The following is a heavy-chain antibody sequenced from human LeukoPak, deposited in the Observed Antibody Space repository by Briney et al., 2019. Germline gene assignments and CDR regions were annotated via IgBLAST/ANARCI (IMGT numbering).Heavy chain of an antibody. J-gene: IGHJ6*03. D-gene: IGHD5-24*01. CDR3: ARDRRGVGYRPQYYYYYYMDV. V-gene: IGHV3-7*01. CDR1: GFSFSSYW. CDR2: IKQDGSEK. Sequence: PGESLRLSCVVSGFSFSSYWMTWVRQAPGKGLEWVANIKQDGSEKYYVDSVKGRFTISRDNAKNSLYLQMNSLRAEDTAVYYCARDRRGVGYRPQYYYYYYMDVWGKGTTVTVSS.